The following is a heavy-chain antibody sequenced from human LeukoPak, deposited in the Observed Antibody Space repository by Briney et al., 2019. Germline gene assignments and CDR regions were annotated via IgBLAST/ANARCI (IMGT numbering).Heavy chain of an antibody. J-gene: IGHJ3*02. CDR1: KSTFSSFA. Sequence: QSGGSLRLSCAASKSTFSSFAITWVRQAPGKGLEWVSSISGSGHSTYYADSVRGRFTISRDNSKNTLYLQMNSLRAEDTAVYYCAKDPNGDYVGAFDTWGPGTMVTVSS. D-gene: IGHD4-17*01. V-gene: IGHV3-23*01. CDR2: ISGSGHST. CDR3: AKDPNGDYVGAFDT.